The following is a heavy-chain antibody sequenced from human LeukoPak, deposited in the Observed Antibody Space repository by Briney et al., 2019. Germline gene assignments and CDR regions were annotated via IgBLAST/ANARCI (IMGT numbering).Heavy chain of an antibody. J-gene: IGHJ4*02. D-gene: IGHD1-26*01. CDR1: GYTLTELS. Sequence: ASVTVSCKVPGYTLTELSMHWVRQAPGKGLEWMGGFDPEDGETIYAQKFQGRVTMTEDTSTDTAYMELSSLRSEDTAVYYCATLSGDRVGATPGDYWGQGTLVTVSS. V-gene: IGHV1-24*01. CDR2: FDPEDGET. CDR3: ATLSGDRVGATPGDY.